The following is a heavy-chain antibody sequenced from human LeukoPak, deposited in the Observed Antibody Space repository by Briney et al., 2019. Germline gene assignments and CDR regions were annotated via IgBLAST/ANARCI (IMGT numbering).Heavy chain of an antibody. D-gene: IGHD3-22*01. CDR3: ASGSSGLFDY. CDR1: GGSISSSNW. Sequence: SETLSLTCAASGGSISSSNWWSWVRQPPGKGLEWIGEIYHSGSTNYNPSLKSRLTISVDKSKNQFSLKLSSVTAADTAVYYCASGSSGLFDYWGQGTLVTVSS. CDR2: IYHSGST. V-gene: IGHV4-4*02. J-gene: IGHJ4*02.